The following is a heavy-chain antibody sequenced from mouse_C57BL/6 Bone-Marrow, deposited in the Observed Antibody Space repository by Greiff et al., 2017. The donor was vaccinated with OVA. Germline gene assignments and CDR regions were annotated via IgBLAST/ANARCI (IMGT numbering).Heavy chain of an antibody. CDR1: GYTFTSYW. V-gene: IGHV1-52*01. CDR2: IDPSDSDT. Sequence: QVQLQQPGAELVRPGSSVKLSCKASGYTFTSYWMHWVKQRPIQGLEWIGKIDPSDSDTHYNQKFKGKATLTIDKSSSTAYMQLISLTSEDSAVYACARWARDGDYCAMDYWGKGTSVTVYS. CDR3: ARWARDGDYCAMDY. J-gene: IGHJ4*01.